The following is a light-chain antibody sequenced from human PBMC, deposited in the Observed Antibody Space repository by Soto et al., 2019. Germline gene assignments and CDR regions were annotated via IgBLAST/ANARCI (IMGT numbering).Light chain of an antibody. CDR3: QQRHMWPIT. Sequence: EIVLTHSPATLSLSPCESATLSSRASQTVSSSLAWYQQKPGQAPRLLIYEASNRATGIPARFSGSGSGADFTLTISSLEPEDSAVYYCQQRHMWPITFGQGTRLEIK. CDR2: EAS. J-gene: IGKJ5*01. V-gene: IGKV3-11*01. CDR1: QTVSSS.